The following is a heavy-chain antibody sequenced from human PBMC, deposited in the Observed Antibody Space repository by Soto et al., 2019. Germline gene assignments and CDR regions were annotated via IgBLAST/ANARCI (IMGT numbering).Heavy chain of an antibody. CDR3: AREGLGDYGGNLLDY. Sequence: PSETLSLTCTVSGGSISSGDYYWSWIRQPPGKGLECIGYIYYSGSTYYNPSLKSRVTISVDTSKNQFSLKLSSVTAADTAVYYCAREGLGDYGGNLLDYWGQGTLVTVSS. V-gene: IGHV4-30-4*01. J-gene: IGHJ4*02. D-gene: IGHD4-17*01. CDR1: GGSISSGDYY. CDR2: IYYSGST.